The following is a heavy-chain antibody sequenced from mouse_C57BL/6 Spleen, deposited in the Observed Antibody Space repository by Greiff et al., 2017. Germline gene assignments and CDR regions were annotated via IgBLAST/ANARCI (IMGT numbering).Heavy chain of an antibody. CDR3: TRGYGSRGAMDY. CDR2: IDPETGGT. Sequence: VQGAESGAELVRPGASVTLSCKASGYTFTDYEMHWVKQTPVHGLEWIGAIDPETGGTAYNQKFKGKAILTADKSSSTAYMELRSLTSEDSAVYYCTRGYGSRGAMDYWGQGTSVTVSS. V-gene: IGHV1-15*01. D-gene: IGHD1-1*01. J-gene: IGHJ4*01. CDR1: GYTFTDYE.